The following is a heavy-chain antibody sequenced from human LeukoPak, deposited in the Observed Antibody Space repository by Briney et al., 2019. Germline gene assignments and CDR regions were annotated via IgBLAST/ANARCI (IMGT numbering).Heavy chain of an antibody. Sequence: GGSLRLSCAASGFTFSSYAMSWVRQAPGKGLEWVSVIGGSGGNTFYADSVKGRFTISRDNSRSTLYLQMYSLRAEDTAVYYCARVPFPYYYDSSGYYYFDYWGQGTLVTVSS. J-gene: IGHJ4*02. CDR1: GFTFSSYA. D-gene: IGHD3-22*01. CDR2: IGGSGGNT. CDR3: ARVPFPYYYDSSGYYYFDY. V-gene: IGHV3-23*01.